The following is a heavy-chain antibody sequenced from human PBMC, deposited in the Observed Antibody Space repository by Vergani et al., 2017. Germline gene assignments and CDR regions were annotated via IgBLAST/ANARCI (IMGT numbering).Heavy chain of an antibody. CDR2: IYYSGST. V-gene: IGHV4-59*01. D-gene: IGHD3/OR15-3a*01. CDR1: GGSISSYY. J-gene: IGHJ4*02. CDR3: ARQTWTVPQDPYFDY. Sequence: QVQLQESGPGLVKPSETLSLTCTVSGGSISSYYWSWIRQPPGKGLEWIGYIYYSGSTNYNPSLKSRVTISVDTSKNQFSLKLSSVTAADTAVYYCARQTWTVPQDPYFDYWGQGTLVTVSS.